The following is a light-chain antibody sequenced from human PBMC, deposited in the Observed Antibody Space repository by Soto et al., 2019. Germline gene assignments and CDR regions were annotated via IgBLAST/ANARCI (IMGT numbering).Light chain of an antibody. V-gene: IGLV2-14*01. CDR2: EVT. CDR1: RSDVGAYNY. Sequence: HSARTQPASVSWSPGHLISIACTGTRSDVGAYNYVSWYQQHPGKAPKLMISEVTNRPSGVSDRFSGSKSGNTASLTISGLQDQDEADYYCSSFTRRFTFVFGTGTKV. J-gene: IGLJ1*01. CDR3: SSFTRRFTFV.